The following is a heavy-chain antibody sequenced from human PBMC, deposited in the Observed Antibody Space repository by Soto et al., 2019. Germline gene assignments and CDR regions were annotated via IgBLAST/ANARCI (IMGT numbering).Heavy chain of an antibody. CDR2: IYYGGSA. Sequence: QVQLRESGPGLVKPSETLSLTCTVSGGSISTYYWYWIRQPPGKGLEWFGYIYYGGSAAYNPALKSRVTISVDTSEKQFSLKLSSVTAADTAVHYCARGGNGANGVCSALDYWGQGTLVTVSS. CDR3: ARGGNGANGVCSALDY. CDR1: GGSISTYY. D-gene: IGHD2-8*01. V-gene: IGHV4-59*08. J-gene: IGHJ4*02.